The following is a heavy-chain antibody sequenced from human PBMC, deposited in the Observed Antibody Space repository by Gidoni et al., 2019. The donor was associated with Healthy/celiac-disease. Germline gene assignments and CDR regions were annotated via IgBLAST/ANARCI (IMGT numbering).Heavy chain of an antibody. CDR3: ARVKSSLLWFGEPTNIHFDL. CDR1: GGSISSGGYS. D-gene: IGHD3-10*01. J-gene: IGHJ2*01. Sequence: QLQLQESGSGLVKPSQTLSLTCAVSGGSISSGGYSWSWIRQPPGKGLEWIGYIYHSGSTYYNPSLKSRVTISVDRSKNQSSLKLSSVTAADTAVYYCARVKSSLLWFGEPTNIHFDLWGRGTLVTVSS. CDR2: IYHSGST. V-gene: IGHV4-30-2*01.